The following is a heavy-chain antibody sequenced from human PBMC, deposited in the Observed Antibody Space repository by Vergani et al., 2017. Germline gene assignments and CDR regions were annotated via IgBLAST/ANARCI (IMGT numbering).Heavy chain of an antibody. CDR1: EYSFGNYW. Sequence: EVELVQSGPEMRKPGESLKISCKGSEYSFGNYWIGWVRQMPGKGLEWMVIIYPADSDTRYSPSFQGQVTISAAKSISTAFLEWNSLKASDTALYYCARHTTYTDSWGQGTLVTVSS. V-gene: IGHV5-51*01. J-gene: IGHJ4*02. CDR3: ARHTTYTDS. D-gene: IGHD1-1*01. CDR2: IYPADSDT.